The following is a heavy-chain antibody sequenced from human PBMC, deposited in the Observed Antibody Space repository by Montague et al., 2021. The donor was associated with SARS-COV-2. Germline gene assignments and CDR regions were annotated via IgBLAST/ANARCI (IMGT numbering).Heavy chain of an antibody. V-gene: IGHV3-23*01. D-gene: IGHD2-2*01. Sequence: SLRLSCAASGFTFSSYAMSWVRQAPGKGLEWVSAISGSGGSTYYADSVQGRFTISRDNSKNTLYLQMNSLRAEDTAVYYCARWAIVVVPAAPSRAFDIWGQGTMVTVSS. CDR2: ISGSGGST. CDR1: GFTFSSYA. J-gene: IGHJ3*02. CDR3: ARWAIVVVPAAPSRAFDI.